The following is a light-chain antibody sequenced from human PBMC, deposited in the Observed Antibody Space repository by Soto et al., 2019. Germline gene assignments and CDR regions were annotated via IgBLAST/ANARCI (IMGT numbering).Light chain of an antibody. J-gene: IGKJ2*01. Sequence: EIVMTKSPGTLSVSPGDSATLSCRASQSFGKRLAWYQQRPGQAPRLLIYAASTRATGIPARFRAFGSGTEFTLTIHDLQAEDFPFYDCQQYHNWPLYTLGQGTNLDIK. CDR1: QSFGKR. V-gene: IGKV3-15*01. CDR3: QQYHNWPLYT. CDR2: AAS.